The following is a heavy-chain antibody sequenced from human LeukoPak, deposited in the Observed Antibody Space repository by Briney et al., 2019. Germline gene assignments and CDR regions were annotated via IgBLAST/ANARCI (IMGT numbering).Heavy chain of an antibody. Sequence: ASVKVSCKASGYTFTSYYMHWVRQAPGQGLEWMGIINLSGGSTSYAQKFQGRVTMTRDMSTSTVYMELSSLRSEDTAVYYCARDSVEMATVINYYYCYYMDVWGKGTTVTVSS. J-gene: IGHJ6*03. V-gene: IGHV1-46*01. CDR2: INLSGGST. CDR3: ARDSVEMATVINYYYCYYMDV. CDR1: GYTFTSYY. D-gene: IGHD5-24*01.